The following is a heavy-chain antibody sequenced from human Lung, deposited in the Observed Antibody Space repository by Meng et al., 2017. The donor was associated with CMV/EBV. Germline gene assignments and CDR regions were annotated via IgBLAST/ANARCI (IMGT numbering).Heavy chain of an antibody. CDR1: GYSISGTYS. Sequence: SEPLSLSCVVPGYSISGTYSWGWIRQPPGKGLEWIGSIYHSGNTSYNPSLETRVTLSLDTSKNQFSLNLRSVTSADTAAYYCSTHPPGYWGQGTLVTVSS. V-gene: IGHV4-38-2*01. CDR2: IYHSGNT. J-gene: IGHJ4*03. CDR3: STHPPGY.